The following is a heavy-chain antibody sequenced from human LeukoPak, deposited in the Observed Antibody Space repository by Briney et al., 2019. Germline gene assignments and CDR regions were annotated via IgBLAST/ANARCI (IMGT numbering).Heavy chain of an antibody. V-gene: IGHV4-59*01. CDR1: GGSISSYY. CDR3: ARSGRGHYYYYGMDV. CDR2: IYYSGST. J-gene: IGHJ6*02. D-gene: IGHD3-10*01. Sequence: SETLSLTCTVSGGSISSYYWSRIRQPPGKGLEWIGYIYYSGSTNYNPSLKSRVTISVDTSKNQFSLKLSSVTAADTAVYYCARSGRGHYYYYGMDVWGQGTTVTVSS.